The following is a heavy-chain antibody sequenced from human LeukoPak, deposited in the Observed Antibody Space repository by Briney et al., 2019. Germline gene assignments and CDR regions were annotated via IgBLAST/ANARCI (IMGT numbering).Heavy chain of an antibody. V-gene: IGHV3-7*01. J-gene: IGHJ4*02. Sequence: GGSLRLSCVASGFTFRNYWMSWVRQAPGKGLEWVANMKQDGSEKYYVDSVKGRFTISRDNAKNSLYLQMNSLRAEDTAMYYCARSPKYYDILTGYYNWKFYFDYWGQGTLVTVSS. CDR3: ARSPKYYDILTGYYNWKFYFDY. D-gene: IGHD3-9*01. CDR2: MKQDGSEK. CDR1: GFTFRNYW.